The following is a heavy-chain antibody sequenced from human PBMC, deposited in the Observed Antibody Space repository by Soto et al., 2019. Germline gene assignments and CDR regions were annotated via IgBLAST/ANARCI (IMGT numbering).Heavy chain of an antibody. D-gene: IGHD4-17*01. CDR3: AARVTTVTYYYYYGMDV. J-gene: IGHJ6*02. V-gene: IGHV1-58*01. CDR2: IVVGSGNT. Sequence: GASVKVSCKASGFTFTSSAVQWVRQARGQRLEWIGWIVVGSGNTNYAQKFQERVTITRDMSTSTAYMELSSLRSEDTAVYYCAARVTTVTYYYYYGMDVWGQGTTVTVSS. CDR1: GFTFTSSA.